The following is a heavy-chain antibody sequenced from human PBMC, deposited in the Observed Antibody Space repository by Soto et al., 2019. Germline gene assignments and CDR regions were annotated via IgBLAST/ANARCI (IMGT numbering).Heavy chain of an antibody. CDR3: ASSNGRNRYPQETQAY. CDR1: GYTFTSYG. D-gene: IGHD1-26*01. Sequence: ASVKVSCKASGYTFTSYGISWVRQAPGQGLEWMGWMRPNTGHSGLAQKFQGRLTLTRDTSINTAYMELSSLRSEDTAVYYCASSNGRNRYPQETQAYWGQGTLVTVSS. J-gene: IGHJ4*02. V-gene: IGHV1-8*02. CDR2: MRPNTGHS.